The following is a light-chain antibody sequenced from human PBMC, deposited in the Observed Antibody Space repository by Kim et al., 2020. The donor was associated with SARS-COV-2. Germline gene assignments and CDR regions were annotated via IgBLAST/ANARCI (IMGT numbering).Light chain of an antibody. J-gene: IGKJ2*01. V-gene: IGKV2-28*01. CDR2: LGS. CDR3: MQALQTPYT. Sequence: DIVMTQSPLSLPVTPGEPASISCRSSQSLLHSNGYNYLDWYLQKPGQSPQLLIYLGSNRASGVPDRFSGSGSGTDFTLKISRVEAEDVGVYYCMQALQTPYTFGQWTKLEI. CDR1: QSLLHSNGYNY.